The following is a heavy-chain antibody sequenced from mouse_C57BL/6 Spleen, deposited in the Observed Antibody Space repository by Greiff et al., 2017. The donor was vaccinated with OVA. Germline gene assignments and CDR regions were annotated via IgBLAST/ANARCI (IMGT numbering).Heavy chain of an antibody. J-gene: IGHJ1*03. D-gene: IGHD1-1*01. CDR3: TGEDDYGGSTCWYFDV. CDR2: IYPGNSDT. V-gene: IGHV1-5*01. CDR1: GYTFTSYW. Sequence: EVQLQQSGTVLARPGASVKMSCKTSGYTFTSYWMHWVKQRPGQGLEWIGAIYPGNSDTSYNQKFKGKAKLTAVTSASTAYMELSSLTNYDYAVYYCTGEDDYGGSTCWYFDVWGTGTTVTVSS.